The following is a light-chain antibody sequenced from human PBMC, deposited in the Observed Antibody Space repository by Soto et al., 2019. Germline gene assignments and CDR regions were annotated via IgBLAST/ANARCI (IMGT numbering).Light chain of an antibody. CDR3: QQYNSWPPYT. J-gene: IGKJ2*01. Sequence: EIVVTQSPATLSVSPGERATLSCRASQSVSSNLAWYQQKPGQAPRLLIYGASTRATGIPARFSGSGSGTEFTLTISSLQSEDFAVYYCQQYNSWPPYTFGQGTKVDIK. CDR1: QSVSSN. V-gene: IGKV3-15*01. CDR2: GAS.